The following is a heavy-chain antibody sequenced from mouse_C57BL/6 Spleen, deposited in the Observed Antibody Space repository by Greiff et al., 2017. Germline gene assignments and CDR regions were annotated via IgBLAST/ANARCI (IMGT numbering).Heavy chain of an antibody. CDR3: ARYHGGYFDG. CDR1: GYTFTSYW. Sequence: QVQLQQPGAELVMPGASVKLSCKASGYTFTSYWMHWVKQRPGQGLEWIGEIDPSDSYTNYNQKFKGKSTLTVDKSSSTAYMQLSSLTSEDSAVYYCARYHGGYFDGWGTGTTVTVSS. CDR2: IDPSDSYT. V-gene: IGHV1-69*01. J-gene: IGHJ1*03.